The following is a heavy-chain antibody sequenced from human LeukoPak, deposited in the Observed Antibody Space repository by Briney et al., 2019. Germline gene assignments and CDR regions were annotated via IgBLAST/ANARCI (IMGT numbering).Heavy chain of an antibody. Sequence: SETLSLTCTVSGGSISSSSYYWGWIRQPPGKGLEWIGSFLYSGSTYYNPSLKSRVTISVDTSKNQFSLKLSSVTAADTAVYYCARQDYGDLPFDYWGQGTLSPSPQ. CDR2: FLYSGST. J-gene: IGHJ4*02. CDR3: ARQDYGDLPFDY. V-gene: IGHV4-39*01. D-gene: IGHD4-17*01. CDR1: GGSISSSSYY.